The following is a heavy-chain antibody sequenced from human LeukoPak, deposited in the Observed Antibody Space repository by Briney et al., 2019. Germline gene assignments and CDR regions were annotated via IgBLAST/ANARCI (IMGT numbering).Heavy chain of an antibody. V-gene: IGHV4-61*02. Sequence: NPSETLSLTCTVSGGSISSGSYYWSWTRQPAGKGLEWIGRIYTSGSTNYNPSLKSRVTISVDTSKNQFSLKLRSVTAADTAVYYCARDRTMITFGGVITRPFDYWGQGILVTVSS. D-gene: IGHD3-16*02. J-gene: IGHJ4*02. CDR2: IYTSGST. CDR3: ARDRTMITFGGVITRPFDY. CDR1: GGSISSGSYY.